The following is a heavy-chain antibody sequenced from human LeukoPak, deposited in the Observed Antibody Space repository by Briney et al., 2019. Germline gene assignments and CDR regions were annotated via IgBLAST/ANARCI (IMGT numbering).Heavy chain of an antibody. D-gene: IGHD3-10*01. Sequence: PSQTLSLTCTVSGGSISSSNYYGSWIRQPAGKGLEWIGRIYTSESTNYNPSLKSRVTISVDTSRNQFSLKLSSVTAADTAVYYCARGLWFGDENPPYFDYWGQGILVTVSS. CDR3: ARGLWFGDENPPYFDY. V-gene: IGHV4-61*02. CDR2: IYTSEST. CDR1: GGSISSSNYY. J-gene: IGHJ4*02.